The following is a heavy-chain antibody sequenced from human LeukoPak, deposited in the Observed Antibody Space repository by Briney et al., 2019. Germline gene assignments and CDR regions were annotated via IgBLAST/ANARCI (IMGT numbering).Heavy chain of an antibody. CDR2: IYSGGST. J-gene: IGHJ3*02. Sequence: GGSLRLSCAASGFTVSSNYMSWVRQAPGKGLEWVSVIYSGGSTYYADSVKGRFAISRDNSKNTLYLQMNSLKPEDTAVYYCTRVPIRTVTMIVVLRGHDVFDIWGQGTMVTVSS. CDR3: TRVPIRTVTMIVVLRGHDVFDI. V-gene: IGHV3-53*01. CDR1: GFTVSSNY. D-gene: IGHD3-22*01.